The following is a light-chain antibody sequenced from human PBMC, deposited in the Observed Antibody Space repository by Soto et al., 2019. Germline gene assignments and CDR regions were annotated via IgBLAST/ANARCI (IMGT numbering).Light chain of an antibody. CDR1: QSVSSSY. V-gene: IGKV3-20*01. CDR2: GAS. Sequence: EIVLTQSPGTLSLSPGERATLSCRASQSVSSSYLAWYKQKPGQAPRLLIYGASSRATGIQDRFSGSGSGTDFTFTFSRLEPEDFAVYYCQQYGSSPWTFGQGTKVDIK. J-gene: IGKJ1*01. CDR3: QQYGSSPWT.